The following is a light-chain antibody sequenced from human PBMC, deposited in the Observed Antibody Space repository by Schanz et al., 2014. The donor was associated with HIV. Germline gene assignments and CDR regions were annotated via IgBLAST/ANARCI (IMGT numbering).Light chain of an antibody. CDR1: QSIKYY. CDR3: LQHNSYPRT. Sequence: DVQLTQSPSSLSASVGDRVTITCRTSQSIKYYLNWYQQKPGKAPKVLIYAASSLQSGVPSRFSGSGSGTDFTLTISSLQPEDFATYYCLQHNSYPRTFGQGTKVEIK. CDR2: AAS. J-gene: IGKJ1*01. V-gene: IGKV1-39*01.